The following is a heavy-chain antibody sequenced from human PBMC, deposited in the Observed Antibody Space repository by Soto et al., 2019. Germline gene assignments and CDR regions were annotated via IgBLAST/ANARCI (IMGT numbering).Heavy chain of an antibody. D-gene: IGHD4-17*01. CDR1: GFSLNTSGVG. CDR3: AHRPYGDYPIDY. J-gene: IGHJ4*02. Sequence: QITLKESGPTLVKPTQTLTLTCTFSGFSLNTSGVGVGWIRQPPGKALEWLALIYWDDDKRYSPSLKSRLTITKDTSKNQVVLTMTNTDPVDTGTYYGAHRPYGDYPIDYWGQGTLVTVSS. V-gene: IGHV2-5*02. CDR2: IYWDDDK.